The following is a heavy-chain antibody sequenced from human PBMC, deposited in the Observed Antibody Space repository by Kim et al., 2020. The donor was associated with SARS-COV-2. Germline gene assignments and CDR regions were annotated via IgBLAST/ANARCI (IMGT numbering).Heavy chain of an antibody. Sequence: GGSLRLSCTGSGFTFGDYVISWVRQAPGKGLEWVGFVRSKDYGETREYAASVKGRFTISRDDSKSIAYLQMSSLKTEDSAVYYCTRDMYGDYGDYWGRGTLVTVSS. V-gene: IGHV3-49*04. D-gene: IGHD4-17*01. CDR1: GFTFGDYV. CDR3: TRDMYGDYGDY. J-gene: IGHJ4*02. CDR2: VRSKDYGETR.